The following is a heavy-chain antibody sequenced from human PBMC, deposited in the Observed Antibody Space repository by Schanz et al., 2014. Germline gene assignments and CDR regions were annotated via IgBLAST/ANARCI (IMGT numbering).Heavy chain of an antibody. J-gene: IGHJ4*02. V-gene: IGHV3-23*05. CDR3: AKYRGYYRVSGSYRELEY. D-gene: IGHD3-10*01. CDR1: GFTFDHYA. CDR2: VSSRSDEI. Sequence: EVQLLESGGGLVQPGGSLRLSCAASGFTFDHYAMTWVRQAPGKGLEWVAAVSSRSDEIKYADSVRGRFTISRDNSKNTLYLQMNSLRPEDTAVYYCAKYRGYYRVSGSYRELEYWGQGTLVTVSS.